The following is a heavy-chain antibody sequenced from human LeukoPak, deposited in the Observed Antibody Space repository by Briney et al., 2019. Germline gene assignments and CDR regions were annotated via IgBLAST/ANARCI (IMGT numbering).Heavy chain of an antibody. CDR3: ARARDTYYDILTGNYGMDV. J-gene: IGHJ6*02. Sequence: GSLRLSCAASGFTFSSYAMSWIRQPPGKGLEWIGEINHSGSTNYNPSLKSRVTISVDTSKNQFSLKLSSVTAADTAVYYCARARDTYYDILTGNYGMDVWGQGTTVTVSS. D-gene: IGHD3-9*01. CDR2: INHSGST. V-gene: IGHV4-34*01. CDR1: GFTFSSYA.